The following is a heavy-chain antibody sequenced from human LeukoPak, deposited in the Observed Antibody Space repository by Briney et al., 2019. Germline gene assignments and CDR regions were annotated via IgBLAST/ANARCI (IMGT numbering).Heavy chain of an antibody. CDR1: GFTFSNYW. CDR3: ATDSFSISSISLPGADAFDI. CDR2: INQDGSAE. J-gene: IGHJ3*02. D-gene: IGHD3-3*02. V-gene: IGHV3-7*01. Sequence: GGSLRLSCGASGFTFSNYWMTWVRQAPGKGLEWVANINQDGSAEYYVGSVKGRFTISRDNAKNSLYLQMNSLRVDDTAVYHCATDSFSISSISLPGADAFDIWGQGTMVTVSS.